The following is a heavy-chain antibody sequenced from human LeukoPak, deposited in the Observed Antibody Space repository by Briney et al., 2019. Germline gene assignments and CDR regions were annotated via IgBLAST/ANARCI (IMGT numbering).Heavy chain of an antibody. D-gene: IGHD3-10*01. CDR1: GYTFIGYY. CDR3: ARDVVRGAINWFDP. J-gene: IGHJ5*02. Sequence: ASVKVSCKASGYTFIGYYMHWVRQAPGQGLEWMGWINPNSGGTNYAQKFQGRVTMTRDTSISTAYMELSRLRSDDTAVYYCARDVVRGAINWFDPWGQGTLVTVSS. V-gene: IGHV1-2*02. CDR2: INPNSGGT.